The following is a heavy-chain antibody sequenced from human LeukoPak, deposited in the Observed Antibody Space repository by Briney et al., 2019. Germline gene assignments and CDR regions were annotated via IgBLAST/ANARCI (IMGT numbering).Heavy chain of an antibody. V-gene: IGHV3-23*01. J-gene: IGHJ5*01. D-gene: IGHD2-21*01. CDR3: AKQGGGDFNWFDS. CDR2: ISDSGDNI. Sequence: GGSLRLSCAASGFTFSSYAMGWVRQAPGKGLEWVSSISDSGDNIYDADCGKGRFTISRDNYKNTLYLQMNSLRLEDTARSCCAKQGGGDFNWFDSWGQGALVTVSS. CDR1: GFTFSSYA.